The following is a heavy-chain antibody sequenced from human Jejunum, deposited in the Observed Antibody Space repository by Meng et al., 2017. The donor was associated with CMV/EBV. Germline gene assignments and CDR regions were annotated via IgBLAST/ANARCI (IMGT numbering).Heavy chain of an antibody. Sequence: GFTFDDYAMHGVRQAPGKGLEWVSGISWNGDNIDYADSVRGRFTISRDNAKNSLYLQMNSLKAEDTAFYYCAKTLSPYDFWSGADYWGQGTLVTVSS. CDR2: ISWNGDNI. J-gene: IGHJ4*02. V-gene: IGHV3-9*01. CDR3: AKTLSPYDFWSGADY. D-gene: IGHD3-3*01. CDR1: GFTFDDYA.